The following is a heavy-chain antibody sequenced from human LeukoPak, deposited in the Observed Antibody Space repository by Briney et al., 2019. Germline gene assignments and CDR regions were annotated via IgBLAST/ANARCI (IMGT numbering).Heavy chain of an antibody. CDR3: ARVSGYCSTTSCRGLEN. CDR1: GGSISGYY. CDR2: IYYSGST. Sequence: ASETLSLTCTVSGGSISGYYWSWIRQPPGKELEWIGYIYYSGSTNYNPSLKSRVTISVDTSKNQFSLKLSSVTAADTAVYYCARVSGYCSTTSCRGLENWGQGTLVTVS. V-gene: IGHV4-59*01. D-gene: IGHD2-2*01. J-gene: IGHJ4*02.